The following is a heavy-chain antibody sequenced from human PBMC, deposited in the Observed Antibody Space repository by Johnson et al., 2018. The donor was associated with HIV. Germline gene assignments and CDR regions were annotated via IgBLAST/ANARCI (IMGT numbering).Heavy chain of an antibody. CDR3: ALEYSSSRCAFDI. Sequence: VQLVESGGGLVQPGGSLRLSCAASGFTFSSYGMHWVRQAPGKGLEWVANIKQDGSEKYYVDSVKGRFTISRDNAKNTLYLRMNSMRAEDTAVYDCALEYSSSRCAFDIWGQVTMVTVSS. J-gene: IGHJ3*02. D-gene: IGHD6-6*01. CDR2: IKQDGSEK. V-gene: IGHV3-7*05. CDR1: GFTFSSYG.